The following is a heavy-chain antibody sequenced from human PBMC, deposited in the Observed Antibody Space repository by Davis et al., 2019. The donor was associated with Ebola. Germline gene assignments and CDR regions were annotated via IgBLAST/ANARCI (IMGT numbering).Heavy chain of an antibody. CDR1: GGSVSSGSYY. CDR2: IYYSGST. CDR3: AKDTVGYVEMATMGFDY. Sequence: SETLSLTCTVSGGSVSSGSYYWSWIRQPPGKGLEWIGYIYYSGSTNYNPSLKSRVTISVDTSKNQFSLKLSSVTAADTAVYYCAKDTVGYVEMATMGFDYWGQGSLVTVSS. V-gene: IGHV4-61*01. J-gene: IGHJ4*02. D-gene: IGHD5-24*01.